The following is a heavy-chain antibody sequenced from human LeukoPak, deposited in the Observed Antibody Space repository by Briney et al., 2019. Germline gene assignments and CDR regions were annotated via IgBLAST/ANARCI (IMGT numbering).Heavy chain of an antibody. D-gene: IGHD5-18*01. J-gene: IGHJ4*02. V-gene: IGHV1-2*02. CDR3: ARSRDVDTAMAS. Sequence: ASVKVSCKASGGTFSSYAISWVRQAPGQGLEWMGWINPNSGGTNYAQKFQGRVTMTRDTSISTAYMELSRLRSDDTAVYYCARSRDVDTAMASWGQGTLVTVSS. CDR1: GGTFSSYA. CDR2: INPNSGGT.